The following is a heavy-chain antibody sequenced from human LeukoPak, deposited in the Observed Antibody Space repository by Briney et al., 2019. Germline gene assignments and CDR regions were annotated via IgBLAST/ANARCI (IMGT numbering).Heavy chain of an antibody. D-gene: IGHD5-12*01. CDR3: ARPVDYNAGDY. Sequence: GGSLRLSCAASGFTFSSYAMSWVRQAPGKGLEWVSAISGSGGSTYYADSVKGRFTISRDNAKNSLYLQMNSLRAEDTAVYYCARPVDYNAGDYWGQGTLVTVSS. J-gene: IGHJ4*02. CDR2: ISGSGGST. V-gene: IGHV3-23*01. CDR1: GFTFSSYA.